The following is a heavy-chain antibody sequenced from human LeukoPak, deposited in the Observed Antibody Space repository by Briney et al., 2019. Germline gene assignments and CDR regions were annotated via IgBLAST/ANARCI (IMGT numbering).Heavy chain of an antibody. CDR2: ISWNSGSI. CDR1: GFTFDDYA. V-gene: IGHV3-9*01. D-gene: IGHD3-9*01. J-gene: IGHJ4*02. Sequence: PGRPLRLSCAASGFTFDDYAMHWVRQAPGKGLEWVSGISWNSGSIGYADSVKGRFTISRDNAKNSLYLQMNSLRAEDTALYYCAKGREYDILTGYSFWGQGTLVTVSS. CDR3: AKGREYDILTGYSF.